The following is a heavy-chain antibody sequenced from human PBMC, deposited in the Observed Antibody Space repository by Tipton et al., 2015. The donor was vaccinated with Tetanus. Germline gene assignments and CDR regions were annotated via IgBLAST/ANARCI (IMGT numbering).Heavy chain of an antibody. Sequence: TLSLTCTVSGGSISGSYWNWIRQPPGKGLEWIGYVYYNGNTHYNPALESRVTISVDTSKNQFSLKLSSVTAADTAIYYCAREVPAAGHFDSWGQGTLVTVSS. CDR3: AREVPAAGHFDS. V-gene: IGHV4-59*01. D-gene: IGHD2-2*01. CDR2: VYYNGNT. J-gene: IGHJ4*02. CDR1: GGSISGSY.